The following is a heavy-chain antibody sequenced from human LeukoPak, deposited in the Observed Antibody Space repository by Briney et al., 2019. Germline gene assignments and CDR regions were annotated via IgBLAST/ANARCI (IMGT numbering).Heavy chain of an antibody. CDR3: ARVGATGATADN. V-gene: IGHV1-46*01. Sequence: ASVKVSCKASGYIFTTYYMHWLRQAPGQGPEWMGIINPRGGSTDYARKFQGRVTMTSDTSTSTVYMELKSLRSEDTAVYFCARVGATGATADNWGQGTLVTVSS. J-gene: IGHJ4*02. CDR2: INPRGGST. CDR1: GYIFTTYY. D-gene: IGHD2-21*02.